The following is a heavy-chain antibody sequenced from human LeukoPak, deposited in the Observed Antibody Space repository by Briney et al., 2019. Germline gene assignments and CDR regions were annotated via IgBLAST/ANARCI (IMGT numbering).Heavy chain of an antibody. CDR3: ARESDILAHPDY. CDR1: GGSISSSSYY. Sequence: SETLSLTCTVSGGSISSSSYYWGWIRQPPGKGLEWIGSIHYGGSTYYNPSLKSRVTVSVDTSKNQFSLKLSSVTAADTAVYYCARESDILAHPDYWGQGTLVTVSS. V-gene: IGHV4-39*07. J-gene: IGHJ4*02. D-gene: IGHD3-9*01. CDR2: IHYGGST.